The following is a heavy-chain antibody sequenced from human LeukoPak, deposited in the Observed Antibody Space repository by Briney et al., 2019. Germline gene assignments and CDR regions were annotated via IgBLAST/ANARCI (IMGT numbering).Heavy chain of an antibody. CDR1: GGSISSSYW. D-gene: IGHD6-13*01. J-gene: IGHJ4*02. Sequence: SETLSLTCAVSGGSISSSYWWSWVRQPPGKGLEWIGEIYHSGNTNYNPSLKSRVTISIDKSKNQFSLKLSSVTAADTAVYYCARAEGYIKMGDWGQGTLVTVSS. V-gene: IGHV4-4*02. CDR3: ARAEGYIKMGD. CDR2: IYHSGNT.